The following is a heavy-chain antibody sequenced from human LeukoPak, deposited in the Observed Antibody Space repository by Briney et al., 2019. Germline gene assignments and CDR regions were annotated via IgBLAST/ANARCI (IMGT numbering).Heavy chain of an antibody. CDR3: ARGGCSGGSCYGYFDY. D-gene: IGHD2-15*01. CDR1: GFTFSSYG. J-gene: IGHJ4*02. Sequence: PGGSLRLSCAASGFTFSSYGMHWVRQAPGKGLEWVAVIRYDGSNKYYADSVKGRFTISRDNSKNTLYLQMNSLRAEDTAVYYCARGGCSGGSCYGYFDYWGQGTLVTACS. V-gene: IGHV3-33*01. CDR2: IRYDGSNK.